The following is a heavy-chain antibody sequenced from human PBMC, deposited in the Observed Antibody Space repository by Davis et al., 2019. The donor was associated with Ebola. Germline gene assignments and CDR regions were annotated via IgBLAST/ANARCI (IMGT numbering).Heavy chain of an antibody. J-gene: IGHJ4*02. CDR2: IYYSGST. V-gene: IGHV4-31*03. CDR1: GGSISSGGYY. Sequence: PSETLSLTCTVSGGSISSGGYYWSWIRQHPGKGLEWIGYIYYSGSTYYNPSLKSRVTISVDTSKNQFSLKLSSVTAADTAVYYCATITVTTRTNTQDYWGQGTLVTVSS. D-gene: IGHD4-17*01. CDR3: ATITVTTRTNTQDY.